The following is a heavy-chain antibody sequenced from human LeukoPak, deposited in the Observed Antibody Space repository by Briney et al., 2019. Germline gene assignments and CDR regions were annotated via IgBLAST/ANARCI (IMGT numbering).Heavy chain of an antibody. CDR1: GFTFSDHY. V-gene: IGHV3-72*01. CDR3: TKLARAPRDFDY. Sequence: PGGSLRLSCAASGFTFSDHYIDWVRQAPGKGREWVGRSRDKGNSYTTAYAASVRGRFTNSRDDSKNSLYLQMNSLKIEDTAVYYCTKLARAPRDFDYWGQGTLVTVSS. CDR2: SRDKGNSYTT. D-gene: IGHD3-10*01. J-gene: IGHJ4*01.